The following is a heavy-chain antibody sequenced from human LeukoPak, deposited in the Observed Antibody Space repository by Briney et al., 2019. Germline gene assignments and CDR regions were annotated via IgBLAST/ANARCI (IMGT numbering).Heavy chain of an antibody. D-gene: IGHD5-18*01. CDR2: ISSSGSTI. CDR1: GFTFSSYE. V-gene: IGHV3-48*03. J-gene: IGHJ4*02. Sequence: GGSLRLSCAASGFTFSSYEMNWVRQAPGKGLEWVSYISSSGSTIYYADSVKGRFNISRDNAKNSLNMQMNRLRAEDTAVYFCARDRWGYSYGGDWGQGNLVTVSS. CDR3: ARDRWGYSYGGD.